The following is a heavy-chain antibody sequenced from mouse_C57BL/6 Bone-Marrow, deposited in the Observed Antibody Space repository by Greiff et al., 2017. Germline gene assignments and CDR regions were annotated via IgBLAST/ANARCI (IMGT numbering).Heavy chain of an antibody. CDR1: GYTFTSYW. J-gene: IGHJ3*01. D-gene: IGHD2-1*01. CDR2: IHPNSGSP. V-gene: IGHV1-64*01. Sequence: QVQLLQPGAELVKPGASVKLSCKASGYTFTSYWMPWVKRRPGQGLEWIGMIHPNSGSPNYNEKFKSKATLTVDKSSSTAYMQLSSLTSEASAVSSCARRLNYNSWFAYWGQGTLVTVSA. CDR3: ARRLNYNSWFAY.